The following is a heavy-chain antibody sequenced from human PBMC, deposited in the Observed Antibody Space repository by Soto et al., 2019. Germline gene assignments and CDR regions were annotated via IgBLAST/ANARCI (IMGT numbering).Heavy chain of an antibody. V-gene: IGHV3-30-3*01. D-gene: IGHD5-18*01. J-gene: IGHJ2*01. CDR3: ARDPLWGTAMLLWYFDL. CDR2: ISYDGSNK. Sequence: QVQLVESGGGVVQPGRSLRLSCAASGFTFSSYAMHWVRQAPGKGLEWVAVISYDGSNKYYADSVKGRFTISRDNSKTTLYLQMSSLRAADTAVYYCARDPLWGTAMLLWYFDLWGRGTLVTVSS. CDR1: GFTFSSYA.